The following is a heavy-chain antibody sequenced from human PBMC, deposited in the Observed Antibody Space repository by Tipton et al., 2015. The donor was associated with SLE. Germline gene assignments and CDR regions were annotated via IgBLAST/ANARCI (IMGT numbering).Heavy chain of an antibody. Sequence: SLRLSCAASGFTFSSYWMSWVRQAPGKGLEWVANIKQDGSEKYYVDSVKGRFTISRDSAKNSLNLQMNSLRAEDTAVYYFARGAYSGSYFDYWGQGALVTVSS. J-gene: IGHJ4*02. CDR3: ARGAYSGSYFDY. V-gene: IGHV3-7*04. CDR2: IKQDGSEK. D-gene: IGHD1-26*01. CDR1: GFTFSSYW.